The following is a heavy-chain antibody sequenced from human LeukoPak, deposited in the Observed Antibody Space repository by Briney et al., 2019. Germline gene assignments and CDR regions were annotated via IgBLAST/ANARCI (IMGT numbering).Heavy chain of an antibody. Sequence: PSETLSLTCTVSGGSTSSYYWSWIRQPPGKGLEWIGYIYYSGSTNYNPSLKSRVTISVDTSKNQFSLKLSSVTAADTAVYYCARDHRREWFDPWGQGTLVTVSS. CDR1: GGSTSSYY. CDR2: IYYSGST. J-gene: IGHJ5*02. D-gene: IGHD3-16*02. V-gene: IGHV4-59*01. CDR3: ARDHRREWFDP.